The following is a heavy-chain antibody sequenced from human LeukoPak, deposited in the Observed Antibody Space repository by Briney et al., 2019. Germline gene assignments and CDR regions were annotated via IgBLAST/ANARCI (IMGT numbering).Heavy chain of an antibody. CDR2: IYYSGST. D-gene: IGHD4-11*01. V-gene: IGHV4-39*07. CDR3: ARDLLGSNYEGYYFDY. Sequence: SETLSLTCTVSGGSISSSSYYWGWIRQPPGKGLEWIGSIYYSGSTYYNPSLKSRVTISVDTSKNQFSLKLSSVTAADTAVYYCARDLLGSNYEGYYFDYWGQGTLVTVSS. CDR1: GGSISSSSYY. J-gene: IGHJ4*02.